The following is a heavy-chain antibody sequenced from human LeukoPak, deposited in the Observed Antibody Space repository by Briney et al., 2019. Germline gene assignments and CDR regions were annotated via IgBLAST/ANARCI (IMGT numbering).Heavy chain of an antibody. CDR3: ARGYGSGSYWPFDY. V-gene: IGHV1-69*13. Sequence: GASVKVSCKASGGTFSSYAISWVRQAPGQGLEWMGGIIPIFGTANYAQKFQGRVTITADESTSTAYMELSSLRSEDTAVYYCARGYGSGSYWPFDYWGQGTLVTVSS. D-gene: IGHD3-10*01. J-gene: IGHJ4*02. CDR2: IIPIFGTA. CDR1: GGTFSSYA.